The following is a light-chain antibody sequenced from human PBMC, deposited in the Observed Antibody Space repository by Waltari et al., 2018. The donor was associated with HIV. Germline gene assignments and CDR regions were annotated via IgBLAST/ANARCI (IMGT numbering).Light chain of an antibody. J-gene: IGLJ1*01. CDR2: EGS. Sequence: QSALTQPASVSGSPGQSITISCTGTSSDVGSYNLVSWYQQHPGKAPKLMIYEGSKRPSVVSNRFSGSKSGNTASLTISGLQAEDEADYYCCSYAGSSTHVFGTGTKVTVL. CDR3: CSYAGSSTHV. V-gene: IGLV2-23*01. CDR1: SSDVGSYNL.